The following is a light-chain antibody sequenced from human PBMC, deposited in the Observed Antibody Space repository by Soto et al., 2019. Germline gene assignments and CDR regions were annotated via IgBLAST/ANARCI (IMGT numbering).Light chain of an antibody. CDR3: SSYSNTSTLYV. CDR2: DVN. Sequence: QSVLTQPASVSGFPVQSITISCTGTSKDVGGYNYVSWYQKHPGKAPKLKIYDVNKRPSGVSNRFSGSKSGNTASLTISGLQAEDEADYYCSSYSNTSTLYVFGTGTKVTVL. CDR1: SKDVGGYNY. V-gene: IGLV2-14*01. J-gene: IGLJ1*01.